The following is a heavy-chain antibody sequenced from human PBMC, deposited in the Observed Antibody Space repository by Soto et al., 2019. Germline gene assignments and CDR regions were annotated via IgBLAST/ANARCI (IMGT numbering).Heavy chain of an antibody. J-gene: IGHJ3*02. CDR2: IYYSGST. Sequence: SETLSLTSTVSGGSISSYYWSWIRQPPGKGLEWIGYIYYSGSTNYNPSLKSRVTISVDTSKNQFSLKLSSVTAADTAVYYCASTSSWIQLWSIHDAFDIWGQGTMVTVSS. CDR3: ASTSSWIQLWSIHDAFDI. CDR1: GGSISSYY. D-gene: IGHD5-18*01. V-gene: IGHV4-59*01.